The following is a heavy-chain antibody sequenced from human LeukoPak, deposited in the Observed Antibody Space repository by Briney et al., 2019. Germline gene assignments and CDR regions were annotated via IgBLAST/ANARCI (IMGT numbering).Heavy chain of an antibody. CDR3: ARPSTGGYCSGGSCYYRTGLDY. D-gene: IGHD2-15*01. CDR1: GGTFSSYA. J-gene: IGHJ4*02. V-gene: IGHV1-69*13. Sequence: ASVKVSCKASGGTFSSYAISWVRQAPGQGLEWMGGIIPILGTANYAQKFQGRVTITADESTSTAYMELSSLRSEDTAVYYCARPSTGGYCSGGSCYYRTGLDYWGQGTLVTVSS. CDR2: IIPILGTA.